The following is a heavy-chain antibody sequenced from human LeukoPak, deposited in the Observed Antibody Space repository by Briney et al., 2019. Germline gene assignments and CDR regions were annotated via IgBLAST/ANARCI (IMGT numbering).Heavy chain of an antibody. CDR3: TRLYCSGGSCSHQGSYFDY. Sequence: GGSLRLSCAASGFTFSGSAMHWVRQASGKGLEWVGRIRSKANSYATAYAASVKGRFTISRDVSKNTAYLQMNSLKTEDTAVYYCTRLYCSGGSCSHQGSYFDYWGQGTLVTVSS. CDR1: GFTFSGSA. D-gene: IGHD2-15*01. V-gene: IGHV3-73*01. J-gene: IGHJ4*02. CDR2: IRSKANSYAT.